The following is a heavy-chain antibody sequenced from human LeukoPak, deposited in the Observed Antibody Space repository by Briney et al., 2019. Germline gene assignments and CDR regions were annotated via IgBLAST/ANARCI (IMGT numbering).Heavy chain of an antibody. V-gene: IGHV3-30*18. CDR3: AKEQGYTGWLTTGH. D-gene: IGHD6-19*01. Sequence: GKSLRLSCAASGFTFSDYGMHWLRQAPGKGLEWVAVISWNGGEEHYGNSVRGRFTISRDNSKNMMYLQMNSLRAEDTAVYYCAKEQGYTGWLTTGHWGQGALVTVSS. J-gene: IGHJ4*02. CDR2: ISWNGGEE. CDR1: GFTFSDYG.